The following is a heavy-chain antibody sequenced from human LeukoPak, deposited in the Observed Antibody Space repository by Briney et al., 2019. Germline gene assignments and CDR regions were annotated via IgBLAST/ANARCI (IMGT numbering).Heavy chain of an antibody. CDR2: IKQDGSEK. V-gene: IGHV3-7*01. D-gene: IGHD3-3*01. CDR1: GFIFSSYW. CDR3: ARDDYDFWSGYTSNWFDP. J-gene: IGHJ5*02. Sequence: GGSLRLSCAASGFIFSSYWMSWVRQAPGKGLEWVANIKQDGSEKYYVDSVKGRFTISRDNAKNSLYLQMNSLRAEDTAVYYCARDDYDFWSGYTSNWFDPWGQGTLVTVSS.